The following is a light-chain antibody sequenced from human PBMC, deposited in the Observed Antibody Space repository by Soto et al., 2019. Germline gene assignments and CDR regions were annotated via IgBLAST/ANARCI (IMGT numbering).Light chain of an antibody. J-gene: IGKJ5*01. V-gene: IGKV1D-13*01. CDR3: QQFNNYLIT. Sequence: AIQLTQSPSSLSASVGDRVTITCRASQGISSALAWYQQKRGKAPKXXIYDASSLESGVPSRFRGSGSGTDFTLTISSLKPEDFETYYCQQFNNYLITFGQGTRLEIK. CDR2: DAS. CDR1: QGISSA.